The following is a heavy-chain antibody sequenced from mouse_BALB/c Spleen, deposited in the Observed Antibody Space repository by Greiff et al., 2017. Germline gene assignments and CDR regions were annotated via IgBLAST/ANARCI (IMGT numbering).Heavy chain of an antibody. Sequence: VQLKESGGGLVQPGGSRKLSCAASGFTFSSFGMHWVRQAPEKGLEWVAYISSGSSTIYYADTVKGRFTISRDNPKNTLFLQMTSLRSEDTAMYYCAREARAMDYWGQGTSVTVSA. CDR3: AREARAMDY. CDR2: ISSGSSTI. CDR1: GFTFSSFG. J-gene: IGHJ4*01. V-gene: IGHV5-17*02.